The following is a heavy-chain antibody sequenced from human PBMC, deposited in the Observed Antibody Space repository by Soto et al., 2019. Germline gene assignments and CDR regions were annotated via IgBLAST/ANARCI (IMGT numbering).Heavy chain of an antibody. D-gene: IGHD6-19*01. CDR3: AGMPYTSGLRFDP. V-gene: IGHV4-30-2*01. Sequence: SETLSLTCNMSGDSYSISTYSWSWIRQPPGKALQWIGFIYQSGVTSYNPSLASRVSISLDRSNNQCSLKLKSVTAADTAVYFCAGMPYTSGLRFDPWGPDTLVTSP. J-gene: IGHJ5*02. CDR2: IYQSGVT. CDR1: GDSYSISTYS.